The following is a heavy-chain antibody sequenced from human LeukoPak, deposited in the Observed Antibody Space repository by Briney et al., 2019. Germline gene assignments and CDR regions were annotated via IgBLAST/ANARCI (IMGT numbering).Heavy chain of an antibody. CDR2: IWYDGSKQ. Sequence: QTGGSLRLSCAGSGFTFSSHGIYWVRQAPGKGLEWVAAIWYDGSKQLYIDSVKGRFTISRDDSKNTVFLQMNSLRAEDTAVYFCARDLSYASGEFWGQGTLVTVSS. J-gene: IGHJ4*02. V-gene: IGHV3-33*01. CDR3: ARDLSYASGEF. CDR1: GFTFSSHG. D-gene: IGHD3-10*01.